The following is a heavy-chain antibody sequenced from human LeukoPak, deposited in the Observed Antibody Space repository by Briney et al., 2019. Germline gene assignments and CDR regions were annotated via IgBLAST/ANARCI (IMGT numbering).Heavy chain of an antibody. V-gene: IGHV3-23*01. J-gene: IGHJ4*02. D-gene: IGHD6-13*01. CDR1: GFTFSSYA. Sequence: GGSLRLSCAGSGFTFSSYAMSWVRQAPGKGLEWVSAISGSGGRPYYADSVKGRFTISRDNSKNTLYLQMNSLRAEDTAVYYCAKDPAAVHYFDYWGQGTLVTVSS. CDR3: AKDPAAVHYFDY. CDR2: ISGSGGRP.